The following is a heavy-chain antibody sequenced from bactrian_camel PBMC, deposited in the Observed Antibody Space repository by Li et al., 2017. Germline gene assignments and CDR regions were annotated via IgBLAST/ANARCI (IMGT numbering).Heavy chain of an antibody. V-gene: IGHV3-2*01. D-gene: IGHD5*01. CDR3: ARKMDGFDCFAY. Sequence: HVQLVESGGGLVQPGGSLRLSCAASGFTFGTYYMSWVRQAPGKGLEWVSSIYSDGSNTYYADSVKGRFTISRDNAENTVYLKMNSLKSEDTALYYCARKMDGFDCFAYWGQGTQVTVS. CDR2: IYSDGSNT. J-gene: IGHJ6*01. CDR1: GFTFGTYY.